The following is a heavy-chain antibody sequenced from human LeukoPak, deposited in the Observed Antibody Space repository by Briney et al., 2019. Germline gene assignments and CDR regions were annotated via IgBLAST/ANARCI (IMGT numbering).Heavy chain of an antibody. CDR1: GGTFSSYA. J-gene: IGHJ5*02. V-gene: IGHV1-69*05. D-gene: IGHD2-2*02. Sequence: SVKVSCKASGGTFSSYAISWVRQAPGQGLEWMGGIIPIFGTANYAQKFQGRVTITTDESTNTAYMELSSLRSEDAAVYYCARDYAMGPAAISWFDPWGQGTLVTVSS. CDR2: IIPIFGTA. CDR3: ARDYAMGPAAISWFDP.